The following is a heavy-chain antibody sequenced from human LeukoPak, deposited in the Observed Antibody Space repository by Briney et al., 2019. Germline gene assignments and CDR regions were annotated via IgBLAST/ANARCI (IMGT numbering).Heavy chain of an antibody. CDR3: AREYSGYDWGQFDY. J-gene: IGHJ4*02. Sequence: ASVKVSCKASGYTFTSYGISWVRQAPGQGLEWMGWISAYNGNTNYAQKLQGRATMTTDTSTSTAYTELRSLRSDDTAVYYCAREYSGYDWGQFDYWGQGTLVTVSS. D-gene: IGHD5-12*01. CDR1: GYTFTSYG. V-gene: IGHV1-18*01. CDR2: ISAYNGNT.